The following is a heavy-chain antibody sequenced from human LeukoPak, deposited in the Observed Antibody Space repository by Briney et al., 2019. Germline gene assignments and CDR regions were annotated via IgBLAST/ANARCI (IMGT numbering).Heavy chain of an antibody. CDR3: ARAPYTSGWYRGDNDY. J-gene: IGHJ4*02. D-gene: IGHD6-19*01. CDR2: ISGSSGTR. CDR1: GFTFSSYS. Sequence: QPGGSLRLSCAASGFTFSSYSMNWVRQAPGKGLEWVSYISGSSGTRYYADSVKGRFTISRDNAKNSLYLQMNSLRAEDTAVCYCARAPYTSGWYRGDNDYWGQGTLVTVSS. V-gene: IGHV3-48*01.